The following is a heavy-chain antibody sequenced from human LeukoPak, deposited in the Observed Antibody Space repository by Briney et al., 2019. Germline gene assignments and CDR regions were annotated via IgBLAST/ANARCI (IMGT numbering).Heavy chain of an antibody. CDR3: AIDQNDLLVGLDY. J-gene: IGHJ4*02. CDR1: LYIHTNYG. CDR2: ISTYNGNT. D-gene: IGHD3/OR15-3a*01. V-gene: IGHV1-18*03. Sequence: VKGSCKTSLYIHTNYGMSRVRQAPTVDLEWMGCISTYNGNTNYSQKVQGRVTMTTDKYTSTPHMKLRSLRVDDMSVYYCAIDQNDLLVGLDYWGRGTLVTLST.